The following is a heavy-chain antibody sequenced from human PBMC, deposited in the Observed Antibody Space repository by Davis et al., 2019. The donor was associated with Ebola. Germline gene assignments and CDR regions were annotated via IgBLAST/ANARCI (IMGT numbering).Heavy chain of an antibody. D-gene: IGHD3-3*01. CDR2: ISGSGGST. Sequence: PGGSLRLSCTDSVITFSSYAMTWVRQAPGKGLEWVSAISGSGGSTYYADSAKGRFTISRDNAKNSLYLQMNSLRAEDTAVYYCARDRPLDFFFWDYYGMDVWGQGTAVTVSS. J-gene: IGHJ6*02. CDR1: VITFSSYA. V-gene: IGHV3-23*01. CDR3: ARDRPLDFFFWDYYGMDV.